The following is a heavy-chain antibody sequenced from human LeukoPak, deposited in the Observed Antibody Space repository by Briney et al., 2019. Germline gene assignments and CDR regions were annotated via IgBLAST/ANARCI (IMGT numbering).Heavy chain of an antibody. J-gene: IGHJ6*03. CDR2: IYYSGST. CDR3: ARDRGFSHYMDV. V-gene: IGHV4-59*11. Sequence: SETLSLTCTVSGGSISSHYWSWIRQPPGKGLEWIGYIYYSGSTNYNPSLKSRVTISVDTSKNQFSLKLSSVTAADTAVYYCARDRGFSHYMDVWGKGTTVTVSS. D-gene: IGHD3-22*01. CDR1: GGSISSHY.